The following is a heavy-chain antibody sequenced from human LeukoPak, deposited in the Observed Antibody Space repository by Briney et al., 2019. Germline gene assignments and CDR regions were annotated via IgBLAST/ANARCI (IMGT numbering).Heavy chain of an antibody. Sequence: GGSLRLSCAGSGFTFSTYWMTWVRQAPGKGLEWVANINQDGGEKYYVDSVKGRFTISRDNAKNSLFLQMNSLRAEDTAVYYCARDSSTYAGPPDYWGQGTLVTVSS. CDR2: INQDGGEK. J-gene: IGHJ4*02. V-gene: IGHV3-7*01. D-gene: IGHD2-2*01. CDR3: ARDSSTYAGPPDY. CDR1: GFTFSTYW.